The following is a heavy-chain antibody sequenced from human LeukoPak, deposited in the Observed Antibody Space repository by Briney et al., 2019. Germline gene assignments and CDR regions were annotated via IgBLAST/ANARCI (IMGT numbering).Heavy chain of an antibody. CDR3: ARDPGPYSSGWYFDY. J-gene: IGHJ4*02. CDR1: GFTVSSNY. D-gene: IGHD6-19*01. CDR2: IYSGGSR. Sequence: GGSLRLSCAASGFTVSSNYMSWVRQAPGKGLEWVSVIYSGGSRYYADSVKGRFTISRDNSKNTLYLQMNSLRAEDTAVYYCARDPGPYSSGWYFDYWGQGTLVTVSS. V-gene: IGHV3-66*01.